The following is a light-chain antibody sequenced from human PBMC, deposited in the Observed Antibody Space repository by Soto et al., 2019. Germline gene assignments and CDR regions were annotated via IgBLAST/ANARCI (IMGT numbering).Light chain of an antibody. Sequence: QSAPTQPRSVSGSPGHAVTISFTGTSSDVGEYDYVSWYQQHPGKAPKLMIFDVSERPSGVPDRFSVSKTGNTASLTISGLQADDEADYYCCSYAGSPYVFGTGTKLTVL. CDR3: CSYAGSPYV. V-gene: IGLV2-11*01. CDR1: SSDVGEYDY. J-gene: IGLJ1*01. CDR2: DVS.